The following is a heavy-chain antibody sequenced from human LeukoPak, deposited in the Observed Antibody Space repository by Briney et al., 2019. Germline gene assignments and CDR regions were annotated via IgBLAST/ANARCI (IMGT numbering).Heavy chain of an antibody. J-gene: IGHJ6*03. CDR2: IGISSGNT. D-gene: IGHD4-17*01. Sequence: AGGSLRLSCTASGFPFSDYSMNWVRQAPGKGLEWISYIGISSGNTKYADSVRGRFTISRDNAKNSPYLQMNSLRAEDTAVYYCARGTVTPYYYYMDVWGKGTTVTVSS. V-gene: IGHV3-48*04. CDR1: GFPFSDYS. CDR3: ARGTVTPYYYYMDV.